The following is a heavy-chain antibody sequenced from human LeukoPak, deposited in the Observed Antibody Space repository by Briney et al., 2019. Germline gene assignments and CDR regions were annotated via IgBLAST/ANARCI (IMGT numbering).Heavy chain of an antibody. CDR3: ARYQNIVVVSAASGMDV. CDR1: GYTFTSYY. CDR2: INPSGGST. V-gene: IGHV1-46*01. J-gene: IGHJ6*02. D-gene: IGHD2-2*01. Sequence: ASVKVSCKASGYTFTSYYMHWVRQAPGQGLEWMGIINPSGGSTSYAQKFQGRVTMTRDTSTSTVYMELSSLRSEDTAVYYCARYQNIVVVSAASGMDVWGQGTTVTVSS.